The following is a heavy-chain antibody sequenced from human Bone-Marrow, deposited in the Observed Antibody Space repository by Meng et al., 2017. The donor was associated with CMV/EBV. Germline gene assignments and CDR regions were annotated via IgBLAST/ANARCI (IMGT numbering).Heavy chain of an antibody. J-gene: IGHJ4*02. CDR2: VRHDGTNK. V-gene: IGHV3-30*02. CDR1: GFTFDNYG. CDR3: AKDELLFEGANAYFDY. Sequence: GESLKISCAASGFTFDNYGMHWVRQTPGKGLEWVAFVRHDGTNKFYGDSVKGRFTISRDNSKNTVSLEMNSLRPEETAVYYCAKDELLFEGANAYFDYWGQGTLFTVSS. D-gene: IGHD1-26*01.